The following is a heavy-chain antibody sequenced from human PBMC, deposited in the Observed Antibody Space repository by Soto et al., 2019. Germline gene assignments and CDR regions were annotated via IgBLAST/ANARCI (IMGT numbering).Heavy chain of an antibody. Sequence: GGSLRLSCAASGFTLSSYSMNWVRQAPGKGLEWVSSISSSSSYIYYADSVKGRFTISRDNAKNSLYLQMNSLRAEDTAVYYCARDHRDRGYSYGPYYYYYGMDVWGQGTTVTVSS. J-gene: IGHJ6*02. V-gene: IGHV3-21*01. CDR1: GFTLSSYS. CDR3: ARDHRDRGYSYGPYYYYYGMDV. D-gene: IGHD5-18*01. CDR2: ISSSSSYI.